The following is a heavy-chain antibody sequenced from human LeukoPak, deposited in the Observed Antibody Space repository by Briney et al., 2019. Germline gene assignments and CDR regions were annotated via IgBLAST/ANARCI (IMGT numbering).Heavy chain of an antibody. V-gene: IGHV5-51*01. D-gene: IGHD3-10*01. J-gene: IGHJ4*02. CDR1: GYSFTTYW. CDR2: IYPGDSDT. CDR3: VRLSRLGVTQNYFDY. Sequence: GESLKISCKGSGYSFTTYWIGWVRQMPGKGLEYVGIIYPGDSDTRYSPSFQGHLTISADKSINTAYLQWSSLRASDTAIYYCVRLSRLGVTQNYFDYWGQGTLVTVSS.